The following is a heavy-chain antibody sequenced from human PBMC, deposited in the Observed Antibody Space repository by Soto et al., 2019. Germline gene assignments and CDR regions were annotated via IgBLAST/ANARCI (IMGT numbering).Heavy chain of an antibody. CDR1: GYTFTDNY. CDR3: ARLRGYCSSSTCYSYALDV. Sequence: ASVKVSCKASGYTFTDNYIHWVRQAPGQGLEWVGWINPNSDSTDYAQKFQGRVTMTRDTSISTAYMEVSRLRSDDTAVYYCARLRGYCSSSTCYSYALDVWGQGTTVTVFS. CDR2: INPNSDST. V-gene: IGHV1-2*02. D-gene: IGHD6-13*01. J-gene: IGHJ6*02.